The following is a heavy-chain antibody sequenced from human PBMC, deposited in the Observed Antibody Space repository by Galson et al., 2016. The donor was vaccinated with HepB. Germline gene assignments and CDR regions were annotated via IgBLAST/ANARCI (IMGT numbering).Heavy chain of an antibody. D-gene: IGHD3-22*01. CDR3: AKVRYDSSSYQSPYFDH. CDR2: ISTDGRTA. CDR1: GFTFSSYW. J-gene: IGHJ4*02. V-gene: IGHV3-74*01. Sequence: SLRLSCAASGFTFSSYWMHWVRQAPGKGLVWVSRISTDGRTANQADSVKGRFTISRDNSKNTLFLQMHSLRVEDTAVYYCAKVRYDSSSYQSPYFDHWGQGILVTVSS.